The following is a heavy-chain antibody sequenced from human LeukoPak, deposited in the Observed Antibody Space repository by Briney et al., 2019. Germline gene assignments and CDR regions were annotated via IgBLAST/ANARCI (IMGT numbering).Heavy chain of an antibody. V-gene: IGHV4-39*07. CDR1: GGSISSSSYY. Sequence: PSETLSLTCTVSGGSISSSSYYWGWIRQPPGKGLEWIGSIYTSGSTNYNPSLKSRVTMSVDTSKNQFSLRLSSVTAADTAVYYCARIYDFWSAYQYYFDYWGQGTLVTVSS. CDR3: ARIYDFWSAYQYYFDY. D-gene: IGHD3-3*01. J-gene: IGHJ4*02. CDR2: IYTSGST.